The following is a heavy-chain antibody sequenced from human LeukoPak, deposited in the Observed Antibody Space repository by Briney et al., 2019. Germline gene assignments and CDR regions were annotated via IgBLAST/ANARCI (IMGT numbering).Heavy chain of an antibody. J-gene: IGHJ3*02. D-gene: IGHD5-24*01. CDR2: ISSSSSTI. Sequence: PGGSLRLSCAASGFTFSSYSMNWVRQAPGKGLEWVSYISSSSSTIYYADPVKGRFTISRDNAKNSLYLQMNSLRAEDTAVYYCARDPLEIYDAFDIWGQGTMVTVSS. V-gene: IGHV3-48*01. CDR1: GFTFSSYS. CDR3: ARDPLEIYDAFDI.